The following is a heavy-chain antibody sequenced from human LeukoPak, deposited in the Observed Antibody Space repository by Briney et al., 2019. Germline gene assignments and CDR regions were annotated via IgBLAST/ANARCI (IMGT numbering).Heavy chain of an antibody. Sequence: PGGSLRLSCAASGFTFDDYAMHWVRQAPGKGLEWVSLISGDGGSTYCADSVKGRFTISRDNSKNSLYLQMNSLRTEDTALYYCAKEADGEIFVDTAMVPDYWGQGTLVTVSS. CDR3: AKEADGEIFVDTAMVPDY. J-gene: IGHJ4*02. V-gene: IGHV3-43*02. D-gene: IGHD5-18*01. CDR1: GFTFDDYA. CDR2: ISGDGGST.